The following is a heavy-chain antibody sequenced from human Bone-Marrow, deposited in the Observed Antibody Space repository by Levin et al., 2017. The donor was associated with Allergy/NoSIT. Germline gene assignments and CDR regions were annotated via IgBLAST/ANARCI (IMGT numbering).Heavy chain of an antibody. V-gene: IGHV3-9*01. CDR3: TKEKGTESWLPYYDALDL. Sequence: GGSLRLSCATSGFTFHDYAMHWVRQAPGKGLEWVSGISWNSGAVGYADSVKGRFTISRENAKNALYLQMNNMRAEDTALYFCTKEKGTESWLPYYDALDLWGQGTMVTVSS. J-gene: IGHJ3*01. CDR1: GFTFHDYA. D-gene: IGHD1-1*01. CDR2: ISWNSGAV.